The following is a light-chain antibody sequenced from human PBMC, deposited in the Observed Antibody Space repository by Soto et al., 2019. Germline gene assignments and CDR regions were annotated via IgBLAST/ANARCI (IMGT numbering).Light chain of an antibody. Sequence: IVLTQSPGTLSLSPGERATLSCRASQSVTSSYLAWYQHKPGQAPRLLIYGASSRATGIPDRFSGSGSGTDFTLTIISLEPEDSAVYYCQQRHRWPITFGQGTRLEIK. CDR3: QQRHRWPIT. V-gene: IGKV3D-20*02. J-gene: IGKJ5*01. CDR2: GAS. CDR1: QSVTSSY.